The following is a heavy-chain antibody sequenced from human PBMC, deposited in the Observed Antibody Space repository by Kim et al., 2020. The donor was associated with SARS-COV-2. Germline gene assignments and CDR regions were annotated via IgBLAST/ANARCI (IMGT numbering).Heavy chain of an antibody. CDR3: TGPAGSTPNYFDY. V-gene: IGHV1-46*01. Sequence: YAQKFQGRVTMTRDTSTNTVYMELSSLRSEDTAVYYCTGPAGSTPNYFDYWGRGTLVTVSS. J-gene: IGHJ4*02.